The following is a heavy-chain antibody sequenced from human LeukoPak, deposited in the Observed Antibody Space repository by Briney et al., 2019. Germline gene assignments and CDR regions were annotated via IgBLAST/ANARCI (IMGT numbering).Heavy chain of an antibody. CDR1: GYTFTSYD. CDR3: ATGYCSGGSCYWRNWFDP. Sequence: ASVKVSCKASGYTFTSYDINWVRQATGQGLEWMGWMNPNSGNTGYAQKFQGRVTITRNTSISTAYMELSSLRSEDTAVYYCATGYCSGGSCYWRNWFDPWGQGTLVTVSS. CDR2: MNPNSGNT. D-gene: IGHD2-15*01. V-gene: IGHV1-8*03. J-gene: IGHJ5*02.